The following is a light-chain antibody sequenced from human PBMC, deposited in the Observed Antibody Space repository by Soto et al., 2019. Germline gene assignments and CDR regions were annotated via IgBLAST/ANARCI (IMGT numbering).Light chain of an antibody. CDR1: QSISSS. CDR2: AAS. Sequence: PSSLTPSLGATNPNTLLASQSISSSLNWFQHSPGQPPKLLLFAASNLHAGVPPRFSGSGSGTSFSLTIRSLQPEDFATYYCQQSFNLPRTFGPGTKVDIK. CDR3: QQSFNLPRT. J-gene: IGKJ1*01. V-gene: IGKV1-39*01.